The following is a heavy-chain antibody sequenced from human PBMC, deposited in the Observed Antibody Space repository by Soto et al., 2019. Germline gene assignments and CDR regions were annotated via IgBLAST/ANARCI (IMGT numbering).Heavy chain of an antibody. V-gene: IGHV4-4*07. CDR3: ASAAGFVGTSTGYSSSWYVDYYYGMDV. Sequence: SETLSLTFTVSGGSISSYYWSWIRQPAGKGLEWIGRIYTSGSTNYNPSLKSRVTMSVDTSKNQFSLKLSSVTAADTAVYYCASAAGFVGTSTGYSSSWYVDYYYGMDVWGQGTTVTV. CDR2: IYTSGST. J-gene: IGHJ6*02. CDR1: GGSISSYY. D-gene: IGHD6-13*01.